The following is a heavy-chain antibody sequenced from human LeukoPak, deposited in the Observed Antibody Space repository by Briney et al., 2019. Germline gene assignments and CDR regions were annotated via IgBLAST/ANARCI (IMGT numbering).Heavy chain of an antibody. CDR2: IRYDGSNK. Sequence: GGSLRLSCAASGFTFSSYGMHWVRQAPGKGLEWVAFIRYDGSNKYYADSVKGRFTISRDNSKNTLYLQMNSLRAEDTAVYYCAKDAEIYCSSTSCYMIFDYWGQGTLVTVSS. J-gene: IGHJ4*02. V-gene: IGHV3-30*02. CDR3: AKDAEIYCSSTSCYMIFDY. D-gene: IGHD2-2*02. CDR1: GFTFSSYG.